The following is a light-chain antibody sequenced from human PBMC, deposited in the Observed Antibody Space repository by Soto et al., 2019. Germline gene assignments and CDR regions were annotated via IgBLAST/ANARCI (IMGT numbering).Light chain of an antibody. Sequence: QSVMTQPPSASGTPGRSVIMSCSGSSSNIGNNLVYWYQQVPGMAPKLLIYANSQRPSGVPDRFSGSKSGTSASLAISGLRSEDEADYYCVAWDDSLRCAIFGGGTQLTVL. CDR1: SSNIGNNL. CDR2: ANS. CDR3: VAWDDSLRCAI. J-gene: IGLJ7*01. V-gene: IGLV1-47*01.